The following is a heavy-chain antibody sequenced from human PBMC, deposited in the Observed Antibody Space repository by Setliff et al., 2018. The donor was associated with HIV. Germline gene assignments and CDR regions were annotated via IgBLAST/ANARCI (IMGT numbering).Heavy chain of an antibody. D-gene: IGHD6-25*01. J-gene: IGHJ6*03. CDR1: GYTFTSYG. V-gene: IGHV1-18*01. CDR2: ISGYNGWT. CDR3: ARWVDDNSEGSYYHYMDV. Sequence: ASVKVSCKASGYTFTSYGVSWVRQAPGQGLEWMGLISGYNGWTRYPQKFQGRVTMTTDTSTSTVYMELTSLTSDDTAVYYCARWVDDNSEGSYYHYMDVWAMGPRSPSP.